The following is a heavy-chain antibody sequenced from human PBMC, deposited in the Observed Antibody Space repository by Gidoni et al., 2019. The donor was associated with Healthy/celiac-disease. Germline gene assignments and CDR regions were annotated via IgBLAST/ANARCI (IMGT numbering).Heavy chain of an antibody. CDR2: IYYSGST. CDR3: ARGPTYYYDSSGYTVSPLLNWFDP. D-gene: IGHD3-22*01. Sequence: QVQLQESGPGLVKPSQTLSLTCTVSGGSISSGGYYWSWIRQHPGQGLEWIGYIYYSGSTYYNPSLKSRVTISVDTSKNQFSLKLSSVTAADTAVYYCARGPTYYYDSSGYTVSPLLNWFDPWGQGTLVTVSS. V-gene: IGHV4-31*03. J-gene: IGHJ5*02. CDR1: GGSISSGGYY.